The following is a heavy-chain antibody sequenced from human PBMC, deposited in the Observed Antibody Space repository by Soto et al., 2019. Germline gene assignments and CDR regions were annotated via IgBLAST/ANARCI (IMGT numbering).Heavy chain of an antibody. V-gene: IGHV3-30-3*01. CDR1: GFTFSSYA. Sequence: PGGSLRLSCAASGFTFSSYAMHWVRQAPGKGLEWVAVISYDGSNKYYADSVKGRFTISRDNSKNTLYLQMNSLRAEDTAVYYRARDGPASNRLGTTTYYYGMAVWGQGTTVTVSS. CDR3: ARDGPASNRLGTTTYYYGMAV. CDR2: ISYDGSNK. D-gene: IGHD1-26*01. J-gene: IGHJ6*02.